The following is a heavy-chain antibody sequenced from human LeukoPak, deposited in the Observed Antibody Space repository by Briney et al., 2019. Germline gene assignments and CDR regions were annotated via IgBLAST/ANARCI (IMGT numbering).Heavy chain of an antibody. Sequence: ASVKVSCKASGYTFTSYGISWVRQAPGQGLEWMGWISAYNGNTNHAQKLQGRVTMTTDTSTSTAYMELRSLRSDDTAVYYCARDRGPSIAAGEDAFDIWGQGTMVTVSS. V-gene: IGHV1-18*01. CDR2: ISAYNGNT. CDR3: ARDRGPSIAAGEDAFDI. D-gene: IGHD6-13*01. CDR1: GYTFTSYG. J-gene: IGHJ3*02.